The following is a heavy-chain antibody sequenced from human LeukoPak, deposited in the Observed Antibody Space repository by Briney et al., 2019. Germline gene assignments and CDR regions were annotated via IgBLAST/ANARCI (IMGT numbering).Heavy chain of an antibody. CDR2: IHSGGST. CDR1: GFTVSSNY. Sequence: PGGSLRLSCAASGFTVSSNYMSWVRQAPGKGLEWVSVIHSGGSTYYADSVKGRFTISRDNSKNTLYLQMNSLRAEDTAVYYCAREAGGDYDDYYYYGMDVWGQGTTVTVSS. D-gene: IGHD4-17*01. V-gene: IGHV3-66*01. CDR3: AREAGGDYDDYYYYGMDV. J-gene: IGHJ6*02.